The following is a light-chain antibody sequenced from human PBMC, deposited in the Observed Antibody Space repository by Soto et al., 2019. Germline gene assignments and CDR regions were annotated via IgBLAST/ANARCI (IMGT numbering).Light chain of an antibody. CDR3: VAWDDSLSAWV. V-gene: IGLV1-47*01. Sequence: QSVLTQPPSASGTPGQRVTISRSGSSSNIGSNYVYWHQQLPGTAPRGLIYKNNERPSGVPDRFSGSKSGTSASLAISGLRSEDEADYYCVAWDDSLSAWVFGGGTKLTVL. CDR2: KNN. CDR1: SSNIGSNY. J-gene: IGLJ3*02.